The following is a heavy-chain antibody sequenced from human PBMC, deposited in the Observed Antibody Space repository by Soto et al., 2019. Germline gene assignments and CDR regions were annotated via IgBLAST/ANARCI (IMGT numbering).Heavy chain of an antibody. CDR3: ARVPIIVELPPAPSGWFDP. J-gene: IGHJ5*02. CDR2: IHQSGST. V-gene: IGHV4-4*02. D-gene: IGHD2-15*01. CDR1: GDSISKTNW. Sequence: PWETLSLTCTVSGDSISKTNWWSWVRQPPGKGLEWFGEIHQSGSTNYSPSLKGRVTISVDNSKNQFSLKLRSVSAADTAVYYCARVPIIVELPPAPSGWFDPWGQGTLVTVSS.